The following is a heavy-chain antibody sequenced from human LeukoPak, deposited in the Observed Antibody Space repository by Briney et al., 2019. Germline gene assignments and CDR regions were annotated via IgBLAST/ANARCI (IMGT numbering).Heavy chain of an antibody. CDR1: GGSISSGGYY. CDR3: ASLYYYDSSSY. CDR2: INHSGST. Sequence: SETLSLTCAVSGGSISSGGYYWSWIRQPPGKGLEWIGEINHSGSTNYNPSLKSRVTISVDTSKNQFSLKLSSVTAADTAVYYCASLYYYDSSSYWGQGTLVTVSS. D-gene: IGHD3-22*01. V-gene: IGHV4-34*01. J-gene: IGHJ4*02.